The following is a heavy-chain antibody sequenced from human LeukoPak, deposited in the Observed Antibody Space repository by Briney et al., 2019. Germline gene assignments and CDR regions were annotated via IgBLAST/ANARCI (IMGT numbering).Heavy chain of an antibody. CDR2: IYYSGST. CDR1: GGSISSSSYY. D-gene: IGHD2-2*01. V-gene: IGHV4-39*07. Sequence: SETLSLTCTVSGGSISSSSYYWGWIRQPPGKGLEWIGSIYYSGSTYYNPSLKSRVTISVDTSKNQFSLKLSSVTAADTAVYYCAREPIVVVPAAMPFDYWGQGTLVTVSS. J-gene: IGHJ4*02. CDR3: AREPIVVVPAAMPFDY.